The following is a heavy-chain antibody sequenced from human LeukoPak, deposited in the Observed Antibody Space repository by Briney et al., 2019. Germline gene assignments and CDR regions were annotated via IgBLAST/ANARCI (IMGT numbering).Heavy chain of an antibody. CDR3: ARDSITMVRGVIQDYYYYGMDV. CDR1: GYTFTSYA. V-gene: IGHV1-69*13. CDR2: IIPIFGTA. J-gene: IGHJ6*02. D-gene: IGHD3-10*01. Sequence: ASVKVSCKASGYTFTSYAISWVRQAPGQGLEWMGGIIPIFGTANYAQKFQGRVTITADESTSTAYMELSSLRSEDTAVYYCARDSITMVRGVIQDYYYYGMDVWGQGTTVTVSS.